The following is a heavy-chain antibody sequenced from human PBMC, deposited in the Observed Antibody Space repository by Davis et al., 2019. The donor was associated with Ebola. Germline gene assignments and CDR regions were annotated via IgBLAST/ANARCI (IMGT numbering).Heavy chain of an antibody. Sequence: ASVKVSCKASGYTFTSYGISWVRQAPGQGLEWMGWISAYNGNTNYAQKLQGRVTMTTDTSTSTAYMELRSLRSDDTAVYYCARHYYYDSSGYYGFPFDYWGQGTLVTVSS. J-gene: IGHJ4*02. CDR1: GYTFTSYG. D-gene: IGHD3-22*01. CDR2: ISAYNGNT. V-gene: IGHV1-18*01. CDR3: ARHYYYDSSGYYGFPFDY.